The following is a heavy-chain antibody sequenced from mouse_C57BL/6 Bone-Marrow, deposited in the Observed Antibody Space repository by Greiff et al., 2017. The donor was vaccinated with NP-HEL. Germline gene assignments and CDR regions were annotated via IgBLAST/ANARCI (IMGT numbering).Heavy chain of an antibody. CDR3: ARYRLYDGYLYYYAMDY. CDR2: ISYSGST. D-gene: IGHD2-3*01. V-gene: IGHV3-8*01. Sequence: EVKLEESGPGLAKPSQTLSLTCSVTGYSITSDYWNWIRKFPGNKLEYMGYISYSGSTYYNPSLKSRISITRDTSKNQYYLQLNSVTTEDTATYYCARYRLYDGYLYYYAMDYWGQGTSVTVSS. CDR1: GYSITSDY. J-gene: IGHJ4*01.